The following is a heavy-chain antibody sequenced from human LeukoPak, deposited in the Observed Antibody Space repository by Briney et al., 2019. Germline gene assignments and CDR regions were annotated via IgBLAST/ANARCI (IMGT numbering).Heavy chain of an antibody. J-gene: IGHJ4*02. Sequence: SETLSLTCTVSGGSISSGGYYWSWIRQHPGKGLEWIGYIYYSGSTYYNPSLKSRVTISVDTSKNQFSLKLSSVTAADTAVYYCARSGFGGPLDYWGQGTLVTVSS. V-gene: IGHV4-31*03. D-gene: IGHD4-23*01. CDR3: ARSGFGGPLDY. CDR2: IYYSGST. CDR1: GGSISSGGYY.